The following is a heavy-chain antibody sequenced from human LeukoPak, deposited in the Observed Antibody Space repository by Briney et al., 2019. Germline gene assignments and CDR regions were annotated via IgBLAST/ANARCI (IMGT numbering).Heavy chain of an antibody. V-gene: IGHV1-18*01. CDR2: INAYNGNT. CDR3: ARTYYDSGGYFGSYFNDY. Sequence: ASVKVSCKASDYTFTSYGISWVRQAPGQGLEWMGWINAYNGNTYYAQKLQGRVTMTTDTSTSTAYMELRSLRSDDTAVYYCARTYYDSGGYFGSYFNDYWGQGTLVTVSS. CDR1: DYTFTSYG. J-gene: IGHJ4*02. D-gene: IGHD3-22*01.